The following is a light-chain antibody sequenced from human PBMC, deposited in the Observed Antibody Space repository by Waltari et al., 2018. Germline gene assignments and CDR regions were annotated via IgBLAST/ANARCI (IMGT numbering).Light chain of an antibody. CDR1: KLGEKY. Sequence: SYELTQPPSVSVSPRQTAFITCSGHKLGEKYASWYQQKPGQSPLLIVYQDNKRPSGTPERISGSNSGNTATLTITETQPIDEADYFCQTWDSTSVIFGGGTKLTVL. J-gene: IGLJ2*01. V-gene: IGLV3-1*01. CDR2: QDN. CDR3: QTWDSTSVI.